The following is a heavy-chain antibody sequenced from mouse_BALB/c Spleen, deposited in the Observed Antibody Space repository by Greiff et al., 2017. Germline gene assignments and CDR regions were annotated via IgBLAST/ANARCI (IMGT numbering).Heavy chain of an antibody. J-gene: IGHJ4*01. CDR1: GYAFSSYW. CDR2: ILPGSGST. V-gene: IGHV1-9*01. D-gene: IGHD1-1*01. CDR3: ARSRYYGSSYAMDY. Sequence: VKLVESGAELVRPGSSVKISCKASGYAFSSYWMNWVKQRPGQGLEWIGEILPGSGSTNYNEKFKGKATFTADTSSNTAYMQLSSLTSEDSAVYYCARSRYYGSSYAMDYWGQGTSVTVSS.